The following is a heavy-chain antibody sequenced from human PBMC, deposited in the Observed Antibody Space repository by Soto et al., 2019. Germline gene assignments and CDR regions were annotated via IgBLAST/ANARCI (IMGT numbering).Heavy chain of an antibody. Sequence: PSETLSLTCDVSGYSISSGYYWGWLRQPPGEGLEWIGHMYHSGSIYYNQSLQSRVTISKDTSKNEHYLQLTTVTAADTAVYYSGRQKGGGIYGDYVADWGQGTLVTVSS. CDR1: GYSISSGYY. D-gene: IGHD4-17*01. J-gene: IGHJ4*02. V-gene: IGHV4-38-2*01. CDR3: GRQKGGGIYGDYVAD. CDR2: MYHSGSI.